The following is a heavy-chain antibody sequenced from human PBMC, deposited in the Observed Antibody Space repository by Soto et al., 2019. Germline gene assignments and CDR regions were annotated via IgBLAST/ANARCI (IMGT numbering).Heavy chain of an antibody. V-gene: IGHV3-7*01. CDR2: IAKDGSEI. CDR3: ARDGGRYYDFDS. D-gene: IGHD5-12*01. Sequence: PVGSLRLSCAASGFALSNHWMSWVRQAPGKGLEWVANIAKDGSEIFYVDSVKGRFTISRDNAKNSLYLQMNSLRAEDTAVYFCARDGGRYYDFDSWGQGTLVTVSS. CDR1: GFALSNHW. J-gene: IGHJ4*02.